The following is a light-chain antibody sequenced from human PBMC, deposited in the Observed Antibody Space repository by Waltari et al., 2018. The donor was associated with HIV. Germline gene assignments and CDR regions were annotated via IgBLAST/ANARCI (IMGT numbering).Light chain of an antibody. CDR1: ESLLRDNGHNY. CDR3: MQAHQIPIT. CDR2: LGS. J-gene: IGKJ3*01. V-gene: IGKV2-28*01. Sequence: EIVMTQSPLSLAVTPGEPASISCRSSESLLRDNGHNYLDWFLQKPGQSPQLLIYLGSMRASGVPDRFRGSGAGTDFTLRISKVEAEDVGTYYCMQAHQIPITFGPGTKLHIK.